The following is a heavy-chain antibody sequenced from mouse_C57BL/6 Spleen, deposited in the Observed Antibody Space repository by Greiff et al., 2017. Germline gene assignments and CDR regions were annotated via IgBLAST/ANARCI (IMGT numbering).Heavy chain of an antibody. J-gene: IGHJ4*01. Sequence: EVKLMESGGGLVKPGGSLKLSCAASGFTFSDYGMHWVRQAPEKGLEWVAYISSGSSTIYYADTVKGRFTISRDNAKNTLFLQMTSLRSEDTAMYYCARDGNYEYYAMDYWGQGTSVTVSS. CDR3: ARDGNYEYYAMDY. CDR2: ISSGSSTI. D-gene: IGHD2-1*01. CDR1: GFTFSDYG. V-gene: IGHV5-17*01.